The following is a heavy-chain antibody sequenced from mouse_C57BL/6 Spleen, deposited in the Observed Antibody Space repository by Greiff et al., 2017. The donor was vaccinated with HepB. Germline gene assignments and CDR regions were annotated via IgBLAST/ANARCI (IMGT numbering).Heavy chain of an antibody. Sequence: EVQLQQSGPELVKPGASVKISCKASGYTFTDYYMHWVKQSHGKSLEWIGDINPNNGGTSYNQKFKSKATLTVDKSSSTAYMQLRSLTSEDSAVYYCARSGDYDVTWFAYWGQGTLVTVSA. J-gene: IGHJ3*01. CDR1: GYTFTDYY. V-gene: IGHV1-26*01. D-gene: IGHD2-4*01. CDR3: ARSGDYDVTWFAY. CDR2: INPNNGGT.